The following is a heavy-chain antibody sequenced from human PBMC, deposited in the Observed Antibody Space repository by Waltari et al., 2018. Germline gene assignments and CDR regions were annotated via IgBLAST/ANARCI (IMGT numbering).Heavy chain of an antibody. D-gene: IGHD1-7*01. CDR2: IYSSGRT. CDR3: ATRLVAAGTNFDY. CDR1: GDSINSTSYY. J-gene: IGHJ4*02. V-gene: IGHV4-39*02. Sequence: QLQLQESGPGLVKPSETLSLSCTVFGDSINSTSYYWGWVRQPPGKGVGWVGSIYSSGRTYYHPSRESRLTISLDTSKNHYSLRLSSVSAADTAVYYCATRLVAAGTNFDYWGQGSLVTVSS.